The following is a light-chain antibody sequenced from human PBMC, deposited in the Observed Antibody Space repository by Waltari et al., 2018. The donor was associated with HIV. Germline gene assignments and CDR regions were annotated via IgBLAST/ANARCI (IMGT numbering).Light chain of an antibody. CDR2: KAS. CDR3: QQYDNYSYT. Sequence: IQMTQSPSTLSASVGDRATITCRTSQSISSWLAWYKQRPGKAPKLLSYKASSLESGVPSRFSGSGSGTEFTLTISSLQPDDFATYSCQQYDNYSYTFGQGTKLVIK. V-gene: IGKV1-5*03. CDR1: QSISSW. J-gene: IGKJ2*01.